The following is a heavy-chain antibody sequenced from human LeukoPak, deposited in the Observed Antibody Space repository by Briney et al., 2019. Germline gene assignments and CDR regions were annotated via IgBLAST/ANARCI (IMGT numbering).Heavy chain of an antibody. J-gene: IGHJ4*02. CDR3: AKDPIVGAGRVLYYFDH. V-gene: IGHV3-7*01. CDR1: GFTFSSYW. D-gene: IGHD1-26*01. Sequence: GGSLRLFCAASGFTFSSYWMSWVRQAPGKGLEWVANIKQDGSEKYYVDSVKGRFTISRDNSKNTLYLQMTSLTAQDTAVYFCAKDPIVGAGRVLYYFDHWGQGTLVTVSS. CDR2: IKQDGSEK.